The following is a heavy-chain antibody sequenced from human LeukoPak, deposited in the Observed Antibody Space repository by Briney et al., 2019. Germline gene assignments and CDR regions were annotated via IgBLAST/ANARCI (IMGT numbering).Heavy chain of an antibody. D-gene: IGHD3-22*01. CDR3: ARDSSGYYSPFDY. CDR2: ISSSSSYI. Sequence: PGGSLRLSCAASGFTFSSYSMNWVRQAPGKGLEWVSSISSSSSYIYYADSVKGGFTISRDNAKTSLYLQMTSLRAEDTAVYYCARDSSGYYSPFDYWGQGTLVTVSS. J-gene: IGHJ4*02. V-gene: IGHV3-21*01. CDR1: GFTFSSYS.